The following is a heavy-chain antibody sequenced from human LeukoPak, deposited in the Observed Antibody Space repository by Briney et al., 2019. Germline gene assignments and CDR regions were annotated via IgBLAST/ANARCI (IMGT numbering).Heavy chain of an antibody. CDR3: ARGRVSIFGVVHRPYYYFYMGV. V-gene: IGHV1-8*03. J-gene: IGHJ6*03. CDR1: GYTFTSYD. Sequence: ASVKVSCKASGYTFTSYDINWVRQATGQGLEWMGWMNPNSGNTGYAQKFQGRVTITRNTSISTAYMELSSLRSEDTAVYYCARGRVSIFGVVHRPYYYFYMGVWGKGTTVTVSS. D-gene: IGHD3-3*01. CDR2: MNPNSGNT.